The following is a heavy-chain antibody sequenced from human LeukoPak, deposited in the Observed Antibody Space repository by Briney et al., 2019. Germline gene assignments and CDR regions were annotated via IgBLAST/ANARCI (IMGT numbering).Heavy chain of an antibody. Sequence: GGSLRPSCAASGFTFSSYAMSWVRQAPGKGLEWVSAISGSGGSTYYADSVKGRFTISRDNSKNTLYLQMNSLRAEDTAVYYCARLPYYDILTGYYGENSYFDYWGQGTLVTVSS. J-gene: IGHJ4*02. CDR2: ISGSGGST. V-gene: IGHV3-23*01. D-gene: IGHD3-9*01. CDR3: ARLPYYDILTGYYGENSYFDY. CDR1: GFTFSSYA.